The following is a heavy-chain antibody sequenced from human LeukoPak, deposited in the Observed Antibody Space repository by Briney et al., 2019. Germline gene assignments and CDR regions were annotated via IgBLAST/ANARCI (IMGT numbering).Heavy chain of an antibody. V-gene: IGHV3-48*04. J-gene: IGHJ6*03. Sequence: GGSLRLSCAASGFTFSSYSMNWVRQAPGKGLEWVSYISSISSSSTYYADSVKGRFTISRDNAKNSLYLQMNSLRAEDTAVYYCVREIVVTGIRIIDVWGKGTTVTVSS. D-gene: IGHD2-21*02. CDR3: VREIVVTGIRIIDV. CDR2: ISSISSSST. CDR1: GFTFSSYS.